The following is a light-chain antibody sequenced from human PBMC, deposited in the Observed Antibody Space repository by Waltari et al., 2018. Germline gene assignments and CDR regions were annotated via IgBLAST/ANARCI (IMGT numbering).Light chain of an antibody. CDR1: SSDIGAYNY. CDR2: EVN. Sequence: QSALTQPPSASGSPGQSVTISCTGTSSDIGAYNYVSWYQQHPGKIPKLILYEVNKRPPGAPDRFSGSKSGTSASLAISGLQSDDEADYYCVAWDDSLNGPVFGGGTKLTVL. J-gene: IGLJ2*01. CDR3: VAWDDSLNGPV. V-gene: IGLV2-8*01.